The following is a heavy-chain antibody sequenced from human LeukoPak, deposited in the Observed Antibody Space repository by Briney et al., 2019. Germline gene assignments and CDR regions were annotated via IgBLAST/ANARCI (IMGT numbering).Heavy chain of an antibody. CDR1: GFTFSNHG. V-gene: IGHV3-33*06. D-gene: IGHD2-2*02. J-gene: IGHJ4*02. CDR3: AKQQAAIRGGFDY. Sequence: GRSLRLSCAASGFTFSNHGMHWVRQAPGKGPEWVALIWYDGSNKYYGESVKGRFTISRDNSKNTLYLQMNSLRAEDTAVYYCAKQQAAIRGGFDYWGQGTLVTVSS. CDR2: IWYDGSNK.